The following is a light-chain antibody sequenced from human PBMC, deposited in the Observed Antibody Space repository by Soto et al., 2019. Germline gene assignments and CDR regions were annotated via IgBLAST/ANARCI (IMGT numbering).Light chain of an antibody. J-gene: IGLJ2*01. CDR1: SSDVGDYNY. CDR2: EVT. V-gene: IGLV2-8*01. Sequence: QSVLTQPPSASGSPGQSVTISCTGTSSDVGDYNYVSWYQQHPGKAPKLMIYEVTKRPSGVPDRFSGSKSGNTASLTVSGLRAEDEADYFCSSYAGRNNVIFGGGTKLTV. CDR3: SSYAGRNNVI.